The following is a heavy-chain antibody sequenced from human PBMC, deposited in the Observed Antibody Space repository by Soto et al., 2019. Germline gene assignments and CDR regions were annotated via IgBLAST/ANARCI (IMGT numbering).Heavy chain of an antibody. V-gene: IGHV3-30*18. CDR1: GFTFSSYG. D-gene: IGHD2-2*01. Sequence: GGSLRLSCAASGFTFSSYGMHWVRQAPGKGLEWVAVISYDGSNKYYADSVKGRFTISRDNSKNTLYLQMNSLRAEDTAVYYCAKVQRPAAMLHAFDIWGQGTMVTVSS. CDR3: AKVQRPAAMLHAFDI. CDR2: ISYDGSNK. J-gene: IGHJ3*02.